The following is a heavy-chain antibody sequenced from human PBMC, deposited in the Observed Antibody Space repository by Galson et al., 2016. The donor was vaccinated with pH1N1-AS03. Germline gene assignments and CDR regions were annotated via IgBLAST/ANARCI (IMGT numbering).Heavy chain of an antibody. CDR1: GYSITTGHY. CDR3: ARPPRHISEAGTFPSRFDF. Sequence: ETLYLTCTVAGYSITTGHYWGWIRPPPGRGREWIVSFYPAVSTDYNPSLKSRAAMSVDTSKNQFSLNQSSVTAADTALYYCARPPRHISEAGTFPSRFDFWGQGTLVTVSS. CDR2: FYPAVST. J-gene: IGHJ4*02. D-gene: IGHD6-19*01. V-gene: IGHV4-38-2*02.